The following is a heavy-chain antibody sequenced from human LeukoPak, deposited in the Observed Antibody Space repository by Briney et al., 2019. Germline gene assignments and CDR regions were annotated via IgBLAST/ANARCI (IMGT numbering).Heavy chain of an antibody. V-gene: IGHV3-15*01. J-gene: IGHJ4*02. CDR2: IKSNPDGATT. D-gene: IGHD5-12*01. Sequence: PGGSLRLSCGGSGFTFHNAWMDWVRQAPGKGLEWVGRIKSNPDGATTDVPETVKGRFSISRDDSENTLFLQMNTLKNEDTAVYYCTTAFPHVAYWGLGTRVTVSS. CDR1: GFTFHNAW. CDR3: TTAFPHVAY.